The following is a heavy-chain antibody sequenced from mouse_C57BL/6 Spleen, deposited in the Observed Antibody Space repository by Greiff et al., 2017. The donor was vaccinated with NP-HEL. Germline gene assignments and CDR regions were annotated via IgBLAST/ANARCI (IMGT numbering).Heavy chain of an antibody. CDR1: GYTFTSYW. Sequence: VQLQQSGAELVRPGSSVKLSCKASGYTFTSYWMHWVKQRPIQGLEWIGNIDPSDSETHYNQKFKDKATLTVDKSSSTAYMQLSSLTSEDSAVYYCARRDSSGPAWFAYWGQGTLVTVSA. J-gene: IGHJ3*01. D-gene: IGHD3-2*02. CDR2: IDPSDSET. V-gene: IGHV1-52*01. CDR3: ARRDSSGPAWFAY.